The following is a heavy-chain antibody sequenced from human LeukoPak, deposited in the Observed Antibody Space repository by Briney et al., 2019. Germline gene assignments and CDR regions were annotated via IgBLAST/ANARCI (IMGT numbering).Heavy chain of an antibody. Sequence: GGSLRLSCAASGFIFSSYEMNWVRQAPGKGLEWVSSISSSSSYIYYADSVKGRFTISRDNAKNSLYLQMNSLRAEDTAVYYCARDIDAGYSYGSFDYWGQGTLVTVSS. CDR2: ISSSSSYI. J-gene: IGHJ4*02. CDR1: GFIFSSYE. V-gene: IGHV3-21*01. CDR3: ARDIDAGYSYGSFDY. D-gene: IGHD5-18*01.